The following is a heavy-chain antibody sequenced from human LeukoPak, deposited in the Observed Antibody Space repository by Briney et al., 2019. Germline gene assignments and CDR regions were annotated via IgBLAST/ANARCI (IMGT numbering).Heavy chain of an antibody. D-gene: IGHD6-6*01. Sequence: GGSLRLSCAASGFTFRNHWMHWVRQTPGKGLVWVSRISSDGSSTTYADSVKGRFTISRDNAKNTLYLQMNNLRAEDTAMYHCARDQRVTGRPDIDYWGQGTLVIVSS. V-gene: IGHV3-74*03. CDR2: ISSDGSST. CDR3: ARDQRVTGRPDIDY. J-gene: IGHJ4*02. CDR1: GFTFRNHW.